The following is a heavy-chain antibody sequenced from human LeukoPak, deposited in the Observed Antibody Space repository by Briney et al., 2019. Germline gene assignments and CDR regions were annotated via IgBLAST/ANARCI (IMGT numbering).Heavy chain of an antibody. CDR3: ARVRGYCSSTSCFTWFDP. J-gene: IGHJ5*02. CDR1: GYTFTDFY. D-gene: IGHD2-2*01. V-gene: IGHV1-2*02. CDR2: INPNSGGT. Sequence: ASVKVSCKASGYTFTDFYMLWVRQAAGQGLEWMGWINPNSGGTDYAQKFQGRVTMTRDTSTSTAYMELSRLRSDDTAVYYCARVRGYCSSTSCFTWFDPWGQGTLVTVSS.